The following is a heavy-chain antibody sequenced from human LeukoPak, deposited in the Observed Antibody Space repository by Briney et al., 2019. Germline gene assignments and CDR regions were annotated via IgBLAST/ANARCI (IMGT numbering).Heavy chain of an antibody. CDR1: GGSISSFY. Sequence: PSETLSLTCTVSGGSISSFYWSWIRQPPGKGLEWIGYIYYSGSANYNPSLKSRVTISVDTSKRQFSLKLRSVTAADTAVYYCARAHYDIWNGFYYFDYWGQGALVTVSS. J-gene: IGHJ4*02. V-gene: IGHV4-59*01. CDR2: IYYSGSA. D-gene: IGHD3-3*01. CDR3: ARAHYDIWNGFYYFDY.